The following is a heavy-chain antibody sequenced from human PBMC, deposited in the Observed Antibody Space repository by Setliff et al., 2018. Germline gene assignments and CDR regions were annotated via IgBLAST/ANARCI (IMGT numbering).Heavy chain of an antibody. V-gene: IGHV6-1*01. CDR2: TLFRSKWYH. Sequence: SQTLSLTCAISGDSVSSNSAAWHWIRQSPSRGLEWLGRTLFRSKWYHEYTVFVKSRITINPDTSKNQFSLKLSSVTAADTAVYYCAREQSNYDFWRVYYGGNYNSMNVWAKGPRSPSP. D-gene: IGHD3-3*01. J-gene: IGHJ6*03. CDR1: GDSVSSNSAA. CDR3: AREQSNYDFWRVYYGGNYNSMNV.